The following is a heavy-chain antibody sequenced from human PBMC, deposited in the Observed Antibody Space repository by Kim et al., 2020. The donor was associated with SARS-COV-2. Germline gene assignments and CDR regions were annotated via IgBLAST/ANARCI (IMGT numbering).Heavy chain of an antibody. D-gene: IGHD5-18*01. Sequence: ASVKVSCKASGYTFTSYYMHWVRQAPGQGLEWMGIINPRDGTTSNAQNFQGRITLTRDTSTSTVYMELSRLRSEDTAVYYCARDSSGNSYGQWDYWGQGTLVTVSS. V-gene: IGHV1-46*01. CDR2: INPRDGTT. J-gene: IGHJ4*02. CDR1: GYTFTSYY. CDR3: ARDSSGNSYGQWDY.